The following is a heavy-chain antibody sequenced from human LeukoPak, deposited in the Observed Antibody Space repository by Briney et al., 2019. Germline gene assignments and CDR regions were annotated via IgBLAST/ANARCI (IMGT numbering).Heavy chain of an antibody. J-gene: IGHJ4*02. V-gene: IGHV3-21*01. CDR1: GFTFSSYS. Sequence: GGSLRLSCAASGFTFSSYSMNWVRQAPGKGLEWVSSISSSSSYIYYADSVKGRFTISRDNAKNSLYLQMNSLRAEDTAVYYCAKDFNTYYYGSGSYAPFDYWGQGTLVTVSS. CDR3: AKDFNTYYYGSGSYAPFDY. D-gene: IGHD3-10*01. CDR2: ISSSSSYI.